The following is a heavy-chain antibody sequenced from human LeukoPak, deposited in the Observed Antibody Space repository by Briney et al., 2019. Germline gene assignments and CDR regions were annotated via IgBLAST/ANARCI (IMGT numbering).Heavy chain of an antibody. J-gene: IGHJ4*02. V-gene: IGHV1-18*01. CDR1: GYTFTSYG. CDR2: ISAYNGNT. CDR3: ARDRVDTIFGVVIPDFDY. Sequence: GASVKVSCKASGYTFTSYGIGWVRQAPGQGLEWMGWISAYNGNTNYAQKLQGRVTMTTDTSTSTAYMELRSLRSDDTAVYYCARDRVDTIFGVVIPDFDYWGQGTLVTVSS. D-gene: IGHD3-3*01.